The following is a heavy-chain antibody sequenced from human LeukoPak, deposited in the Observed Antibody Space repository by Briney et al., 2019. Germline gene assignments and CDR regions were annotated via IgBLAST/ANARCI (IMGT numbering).Heavy chain of an antibody. D-gene: IGHD2-21*02. V-gene: IGHV4-39*07. CDR2: IYYSGST. CDR1: GGSISSSSYY. CDR3: ARVGIVVVTAIYWYFDL. J-gene: IGHJ2*01. Sequence: SETLSLTCTVSGGSISSSSYYWGWIRQPPGKGLEWIGSIYYSGSTYYNPSLNSRVTISVETSKNQFSLKLSSVTAADTAVYYCARVGIVVVTAIYWYFDLWGRGTLVTVSS.